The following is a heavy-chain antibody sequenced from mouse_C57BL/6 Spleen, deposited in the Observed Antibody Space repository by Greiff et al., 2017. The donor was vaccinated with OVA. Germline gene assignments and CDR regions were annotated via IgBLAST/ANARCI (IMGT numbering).Heavy chain of an antibody. CDR3: ARERDYYGSSRYFDV. Sequence: DVQLVESEGGLVQPGSSMKLSCTASGFTFSDYYMAWVRQVPEKGLEWVANINYDGSSTYYLDSLKSRFIISRDNAKNILYLQMSSLKSEDTATYYCARERDYYGSSRYFDVWGTGTTVTVSS. CDR1: GFTFSDYY. V-gene: IGHV5-16*01. CDR2: INYDGSST. J-gene: IGHJ1*03. D-gene: IGHD1-1*01.